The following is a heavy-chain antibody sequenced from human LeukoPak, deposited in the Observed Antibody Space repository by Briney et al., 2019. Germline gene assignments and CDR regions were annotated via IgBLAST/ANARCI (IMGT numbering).Heavy chain of an antibody. CDR2: INHSGST. Sequence: SETLSLTCAVYGGSFSGYYWSWIRQPPGKGLEWIGEINHSGSTNYNPSLKSRVTISVDTSKNQFSLKLSSVTAADTAVYYCARGRKVAGTRLWYFDLWGRGTLVTVSS. D-gene: IGHD6-19*01. CDR3: ARGRKVAGTRLWYFDL. CDR1: GGSFSGYY. V-gene: IGHV4-34*01. J-gene: IGHJ2*01.